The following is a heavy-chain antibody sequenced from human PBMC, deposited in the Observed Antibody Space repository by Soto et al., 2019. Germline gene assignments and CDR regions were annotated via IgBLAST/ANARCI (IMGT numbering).Heavy chain of an antibody. CDR2: IPYDGSNK. D-gene: IGHD6-19*01. CDR3: AKDQAIAVAGPTSVLDY. Sequence: PGGSLRLSCAASGFTFSSYGMHWVRQAPGKGLEWVAVIPYDGSNKYYADSVKGRFTISRDNSKNTLYLQMNSLRAEDTAVYYCAKDQAIAVAGPTSVLDYWGQGTLVTVSS. CDR1: GFTFSSYG. V-gene: IGHV3-30*18. J-gene: IGHJ4*02.